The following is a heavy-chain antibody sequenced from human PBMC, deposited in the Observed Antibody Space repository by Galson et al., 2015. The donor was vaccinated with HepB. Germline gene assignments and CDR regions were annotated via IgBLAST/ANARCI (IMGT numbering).Heavy chain of an antibody. D-gene: IGHD1-26*01. Sequence: SVKVSCKASGFNFTSSAMQWVRQARGQRLEWIGWIVVGSGNTKDAQKFQERVTITRDMSTRTAYMELSSLRSEDTAVYYCAAGIVGTTTPDFDSWGQGTLVTVFS. CDR2: IVVGSGNT. CDR3: AAGIVGTTTPDFDS. CDR1: GFNFTSSA. V-gene: IGHV1-58*02. J-gene: IGHJ4*02.